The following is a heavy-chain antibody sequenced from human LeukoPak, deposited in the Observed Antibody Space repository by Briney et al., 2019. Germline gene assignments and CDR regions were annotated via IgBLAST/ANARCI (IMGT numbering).Heavy chain of an antibody. CDR3: ARSQGESTYDSSGYYYQFDY. Sequence: SETLSLTCAVSGGSINNYYWSWIRQPPGKGLEWIGYISDSGTTNYNPSLKSRVTISVDTSKNQFSLKLNSVTAADTAVYYCARSQGESTYDSSGYYYQFDYWGQGTLVTVSS. D-gene: IGHD3-22*01. CDR1: GGSINNYY. CDR2: ISDSGTT. J-gene: IGHJ4*02. V-gene: IGHV4-59*01.